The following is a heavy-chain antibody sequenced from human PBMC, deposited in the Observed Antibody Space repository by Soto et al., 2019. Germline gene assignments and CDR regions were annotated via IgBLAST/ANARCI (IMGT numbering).Heavy chain of an antibody. CDR1: GGTFSSYA. D-gene: IGHD3-22*01. CDR3: ARVIGDYYDSSGSGYYFDY. CDR2: IITIFGTA. Sequence: ASVKVSCKASGGTFSSYAISWVRQAPGQGLEWMGGIITIFGTANYAQKFQGRVTITADESTSTAYMELSSLRSEDTAVYYCARVIGDYYDSSGSGYYFDYWGQGTLVTVSS. V-gene: IGHV1-69*13. J-gene: IGHJ4*02.